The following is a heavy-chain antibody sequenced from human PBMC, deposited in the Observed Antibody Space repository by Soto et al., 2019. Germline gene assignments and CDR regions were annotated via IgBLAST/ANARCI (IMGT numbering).Heavy chain of an antibody. CDR3: ARGGTLFDP. Sequence: QLVQSGAEVRKPGSSVKVSCKASGGTFSDYTISWVRQAPGQGLEWMGRITPIIGITNYAQKFRGRVTITADKCTSTVYMELSSLRPEDTAVYFCARGGTLFDPWGQGTLVTVSS. D-gene: IGHD3-16*01. CDR2: ITPIIGIT. V-gene: IGHV1-69*02. J-gene: IGHJ5*02. CDR1: GGTFSDYT.